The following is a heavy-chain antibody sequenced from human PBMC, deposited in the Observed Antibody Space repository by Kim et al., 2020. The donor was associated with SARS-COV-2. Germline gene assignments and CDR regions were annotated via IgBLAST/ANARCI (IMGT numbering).Heavy chain of an antibody. CDR1: GYSIGSGYY. CDR2: IYHSGAT. J-gene: IGHJ4*02. D-gene: IGHD3-22*01. Sequence: SETLSLTCTVSGYSIGSGYYWGLIRQPPGKGLEWIGSIYHSGATYYNPSLRSRVTISIDTSKNQFSLKLSSVTAADTAVYYCTGKYYYDSSGYYYADYWGQGTLVTVSS. CDR3: TGKYYYDSSGYYYADY. V-gene: IGHV4-38-2*02.